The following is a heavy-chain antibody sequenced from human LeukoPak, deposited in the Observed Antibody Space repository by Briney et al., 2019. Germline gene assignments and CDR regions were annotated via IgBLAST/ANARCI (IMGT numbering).Heavy chain of an antibody. D-gene: IGHD3-22*01. CDR2: IYPGDSDT. Sequence: GESLKISCKGSGYTFSSYWIGWVRQMPGKGLEWMGIIYPGDSDTRYSPSLQGQVTISVDTFIGTAYLQWSSLKASDTAMYYCASRYYDSSGYYFTVPYYFDYWGQGTLVTVSS. V-gene: IGHV5-51*01. CDR1: GYTFSSYW. J-gene: IGHJ4*02. CDR3: ASRYYDSSGYYFTVPYYFDY.